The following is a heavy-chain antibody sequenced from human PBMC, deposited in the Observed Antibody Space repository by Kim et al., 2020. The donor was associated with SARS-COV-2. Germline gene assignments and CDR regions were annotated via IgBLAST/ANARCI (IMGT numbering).Heavy chain of an antibody. Sequence: SSYRYYADSVNGRFTISRDNAQNSLYLQMNSLRDEDTAVYYCRVSAGPGYWGQGILVTVSS. J-gene: IGHJ4*02. CDR3: RVSAGPGY. CDR2: SSYR. V-gene: IGHV3-21*01.